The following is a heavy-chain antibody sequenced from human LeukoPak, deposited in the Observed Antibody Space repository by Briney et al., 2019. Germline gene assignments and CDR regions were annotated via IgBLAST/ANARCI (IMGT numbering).Heavy chain of an antibody. CDR3: ARRDISSGWSFDY. CDR2: IYHSGST. J-gene: IGHJ4*02. CDR1: GSSISRGSY. V-gene: IGHV4-38-2*01. D-gene: IGHD6-19*01. Sequence: SETLSLTCDVSGSSISRGSYWGWIRQPPGKGLEWIGSIYHSGSTYYKSSLKSRVTISVDTSNNQFSLNLRSVTAADTAVYYCARRDISSGWSFDYWGQGTLVNFSS.